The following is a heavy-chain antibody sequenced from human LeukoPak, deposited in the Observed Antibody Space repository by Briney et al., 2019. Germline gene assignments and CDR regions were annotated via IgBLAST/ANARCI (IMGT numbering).Heavy chain of an antibody. CDR1: GFTFDDYG. CDR2: INWNGGST. D-gene: IGHD3-22*01. Sequence: GGSLRLSCAASGFTFDDYGMSWVRQAPGKGLEWVSGINWNGGSTGYADSVKGRFTISRDNAKNSLYLQMNSLRAEDTALYYCARHGYYYDSSGYYYWYYFDYWGQGTLVTVSS. V-gene: IGHV3-20*04. J-gene: IGHJ4*02. CDR3: ARHGYYYDSSGYYYWYYFDY.